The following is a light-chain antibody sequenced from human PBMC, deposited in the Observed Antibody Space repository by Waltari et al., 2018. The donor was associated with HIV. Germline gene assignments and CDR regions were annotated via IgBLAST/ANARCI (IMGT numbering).Light chain of an antibody. J-gene: IGLJ1*01. CDR1: NSVVGCLNL. Sequence: QSPLTQPASGSGTPGRSITFPCTGPNSVVGCLNLSSWYQQHQGKAPKLMIYEGSKRPSGVSNRFSGSKSGNTASLTISGLQAEDEADYYCCSYAGSNTFVFGTGTKVTVL. CDR2: EGS. V-gene: IGLV2-23*03. CDR3: CSYAGSNTFV.